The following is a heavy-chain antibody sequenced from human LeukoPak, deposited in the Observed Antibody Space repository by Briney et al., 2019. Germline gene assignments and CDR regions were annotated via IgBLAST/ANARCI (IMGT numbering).Heavy chain of an antibody. J-gene: IGHJ4*02. Sequence: TGGSLRLSCAASGFTFSSYEMNWVRQAPGKGLEWVSYISAGGGTIYYADSVKGRFTISRDNAKNSLYLQMISLRAEDTAVYYCARDHYHNPSFDYWGPGTLVTVSS. CDR1: GFTFSSYE. CDR2: ISAGGGTI. V-gene: IGHV3-48*03. D-gene: IGHD1-14*01. CDR3: ARDHYHNPSFDY.